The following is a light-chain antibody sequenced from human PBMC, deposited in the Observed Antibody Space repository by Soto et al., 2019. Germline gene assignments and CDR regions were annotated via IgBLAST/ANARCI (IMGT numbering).Light chain of an antibody. CDR1: SSDVGGYNY. J-gene: IGLJ2*01. CDR3: SSYTSISTV. V-gene: IGLV2-14*01. CDR2: EVS. Sequence: QSALTQPASVSGSPGQSITISCTGTSSDVGGYNYVSWYQQHPGKAPKLMIYEVSNRPSGVSNRFSGSKSGNTASPTISGLQAEDEADYYCSSYTSISTVFGGGTKLTVL.